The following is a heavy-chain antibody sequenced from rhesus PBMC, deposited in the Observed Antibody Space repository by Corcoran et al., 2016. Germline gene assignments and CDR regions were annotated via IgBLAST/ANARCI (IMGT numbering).Heavy chain of an antibody. V-gene: IGHV4-73*01. CDR2: IDGNSAST. J-gene: IGHJ3*01. CDR1: GGSMRGYYY. D-gene: IGHD1-1*01. CDR3: ARGGQPHDAFDF. Sequence: QVKLQQWGEGLVTPSETLSLTCAVYGGSMRGYYYWSLIRQAPGKGLEWIGNIDGNSASTQYNPSLKNRVTISGDTSKKQFSLRLNSVTAADTAVYYCARGGQPHDAFDFWGQGLRVTVSS.